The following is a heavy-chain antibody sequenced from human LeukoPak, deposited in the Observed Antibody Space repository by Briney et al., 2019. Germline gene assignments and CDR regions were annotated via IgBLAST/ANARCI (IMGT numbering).Heavy chain of an antibody. J-gene: IGHJ4*02. CDR1: GGSFSGYY. V-gene: IGHV4-34*01. CDR3: AGLAVIGAVHYFDY. D-gene: IGHD2-21*01. CDR2: INHSGST. Sequence: SETLSLTCAVYGGSFSGYYWSWIRQPPGKGLEWIGEINHSGSTNYNPSLKSRVTISVDTSKNQFSLKLSSVTAADTAVYHCAGLAVIGAVHYFDYWGQGTLVTVSS.